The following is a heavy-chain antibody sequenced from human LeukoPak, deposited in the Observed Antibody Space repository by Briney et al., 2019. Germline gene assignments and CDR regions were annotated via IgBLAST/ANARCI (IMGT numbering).Heavy chain of an antibody. CDR1: GASISSYY. J-gene: IGHJ3*02. Sequence: QSSETLSLTCTVSGASISSYYWSWIRQPPGKGLEWIGRINTSAIISGNTNYNPSLKSRVTMSVDTSKNQFSLRLRSVTAADTAVYYCARDRYYYDSSGYYSAFDTWGQGTMVTVSS. CDR2: INTSAIISGNT. D-gene: IGHD3-22*01. CDR3: ARDRYYYDSSGYYSAFDT. V-gene: IGHV4-4*07.